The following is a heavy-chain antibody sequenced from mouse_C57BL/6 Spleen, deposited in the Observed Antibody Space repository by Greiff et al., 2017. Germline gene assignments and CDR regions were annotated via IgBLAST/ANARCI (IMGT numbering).Heavy chain of an antibody. V-gene: IGHV1-69*01. CDR3: ARGDGYYLPFAY. D-gene: IGHD2-3*01. Sequence: VQLQQPGAELVMPGASVKLSCKASGYTFTSYWMHWVKQRPGQGLEWIGEIDPSDSYTNYNQKFKGKSTLTVDKSSSTAYMQLSSLTSEDSAVYYCARGDGYYLPFAYWGQGTLVTVSA. CDR2: IDPSDSYT. J-gene: IGHJ3*01. CDR1: GYTFTSYW.